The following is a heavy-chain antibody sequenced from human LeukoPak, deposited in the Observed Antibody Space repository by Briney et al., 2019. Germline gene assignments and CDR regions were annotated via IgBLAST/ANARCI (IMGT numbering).Heavy chain of an antibody. CDR1: GGSISTYY. D-gene: IGHD2-21*02. J-gene: IGHJ3*01. V-gene: IGHV4-59*08. CDR3: ARRSVVTAINFDAFDF. CDR2: IYYTGST. Sequence: PSETLSLTCTVSGGSISTYYWSWIRQPPGKELQWIGYIYYTGSTNYNPSLKSRVTISVDTSKNQFSLKLNSVTAADTAVYYCARRSVVTAINFDAFDFWGQGTMVTASS.